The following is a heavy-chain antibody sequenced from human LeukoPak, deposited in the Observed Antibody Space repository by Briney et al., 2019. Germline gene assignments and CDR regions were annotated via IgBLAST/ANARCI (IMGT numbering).Heavy chain of an antibody. V-gene: IGHV3-7*01. CDR1: GFTFSSYW. CDR2: IKQDGSEK. D-gene: IGHD4-17*01. J-gene: IGHJ4*02. CDR3: ARYYGDYVEFFDY. Sequence: PGGSLRLSCAASGFTFSSYWMSWVRQAPGKGLEWVANIKQDGSEKYYVDSVKGRFTISRDNAKNSLYLLMNSLRAEDTPVYYCARYYGDYVEFFDYWGQGTLVTVSS.